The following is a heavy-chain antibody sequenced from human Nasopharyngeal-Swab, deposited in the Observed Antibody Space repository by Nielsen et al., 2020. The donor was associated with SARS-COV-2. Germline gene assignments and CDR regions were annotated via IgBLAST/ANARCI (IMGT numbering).Heavy chain of an antibody. CDR2: IWYDGSKK. Sequence: GESLKISCVASRFTYKYGMNWVRQAPGKGLEWVSVIWYDGSKKFYAESVKGRFSISRDESKNTVYLQMSSLRVEDTAVYYCVSAGSIEYWGPGTLVTVSS. J-gene: IGHJ4*02. CDR1: RFTYKYG. CDR3: VSAGSIEY. D-gene: IGHD3-10*01. V-gene: IGHV3-33*01.